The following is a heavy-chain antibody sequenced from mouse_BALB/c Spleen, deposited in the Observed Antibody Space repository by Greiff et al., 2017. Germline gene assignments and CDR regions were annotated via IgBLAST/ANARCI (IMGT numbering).Heavy chain of an antibody. Sequence: EVQGVESGGGLVKPGGSLKLSCAASRFTFSSYAMSWVRQTPEKRLEWVASISSGGRTYYPDSVKGRFTISRDNARNILYLQMSSLRSEDTAMYYCARGRDYDGAMDYWGQGTSVTVSS. J-gene: IGHJ4*01. D-gene: IGHD2-4*01. V-gene: IGHV5-6-5*01. CDR3: ARGRDYDGAMDY. CDR2: ISSGGRT. CDR1: RFTFSSYA.